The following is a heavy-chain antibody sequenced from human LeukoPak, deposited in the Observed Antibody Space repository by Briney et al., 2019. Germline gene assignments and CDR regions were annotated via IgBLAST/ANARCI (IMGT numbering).Heavy chain of an antibody. J-gene: IGHJ4*02. CDR2: INPDGSIT. CDR1: GFSFSNYW. V-gene: IGHV3-74*01. CDR3: AQRGQDY. Sequence: GGSLRLSCAASGFSFSNYWMHWVRQAPGKGLLWVSQINPDGSITKYADSVKGRFTISRDNAKNTLYLQMDSLRAEDTAIYYCAQRGQDYWGQGTLVTVSS. D-gene: IGHD6-25*01.